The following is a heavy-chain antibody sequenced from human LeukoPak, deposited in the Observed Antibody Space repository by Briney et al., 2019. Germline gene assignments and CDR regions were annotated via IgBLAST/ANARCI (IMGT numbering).Heavy chain of an antibody. CDR1: EFTFSYYS. CDR3: ARGGSGYTFDI. Sequence: GGSLRLSCAASEFTFSYYSMNWVRQVPGKGLEWVANIKEDGSEKYYVDSVRGRFTISRDNAKNSLYLQMNSLRGEDTAVYYCARGGSGYTFDIWGQGTMVTVSS. CDR2: IKEDGSEK. J-gene: IGHJ3*02. V-gene: IGHV3-7*01. D-gene: IGHD2-2*02.